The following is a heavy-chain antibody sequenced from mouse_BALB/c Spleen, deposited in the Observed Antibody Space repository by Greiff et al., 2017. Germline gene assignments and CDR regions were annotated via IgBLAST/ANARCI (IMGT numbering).Heavy chain of an antibody. Sequence: EVHLVESGGGLVKPGGSLKLSCAASGFTFSSYAMSWVRQTPEKRLEWVASISSGGSTYYPDSVKGRFTISRDNARNILYLQMSSLRSEDTAMYYCARVGYDAMDYWGQGTSVTVSS. V-gene: IGHV5-6-5*01. CDR3: ARVGYDAMDY. CDR2: ISSGGST. J-gene: IGHJ4*01. CDR1: GFTFSSYA.